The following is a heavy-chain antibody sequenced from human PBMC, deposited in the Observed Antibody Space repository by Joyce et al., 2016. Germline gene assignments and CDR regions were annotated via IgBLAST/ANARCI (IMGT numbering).Heavy chain of an antibody. J-gene: IGHJ4*02. Sequence: EVQLVETGGDLIRPGGALRLSCAASGVTVSTNYMTWVRQAPGKGLEWISLIFSGGTTKYADAVKGRFTIARDKSKNTLYLQMNSLTAEDTAVYYCARRRNGYLDYWGQGTLVTVSS. CDR2: IFSGGTT. CDR3: ARRRNGYLDY. D-gene: IGHD3-3*01. CDR1: GVTVSTNY. V-gene: IGHV3-53*02.